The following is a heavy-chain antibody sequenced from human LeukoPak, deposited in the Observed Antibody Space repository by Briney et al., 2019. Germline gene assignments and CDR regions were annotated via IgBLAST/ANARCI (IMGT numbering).Heavy chain of an antibody. CDR1: GGSFSGYY. CDR2: INHSGST. V-gene: IGHV4-34*01. CDR3: ARGFPTYSSDRNYYYYYGMDV. J-gene: IGHJ6*02. Sequence: SETLSLTCAVYGGSFSGYYWSWIRQPPGKGLEWIGEINHSGSTSYNPSLKSRVTISVDTSKNQFSLKLSSVTAADTAVYYCARGFPTYSSDRNYYYYYGMDVWGQGTTVTVSS. D-gene: IGHD6-19*01.